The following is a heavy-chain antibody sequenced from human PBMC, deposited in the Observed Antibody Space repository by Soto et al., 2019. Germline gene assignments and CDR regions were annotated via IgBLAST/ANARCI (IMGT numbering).Heavy chain of an antibody. CDR1: GFTFSSYG. CDR3: AIYSSGWYPLDY. J-gene: IGHJ4*02. D-gene: IGHD6-19*01. Sequence: GGSLRLSCAASGFTFSSYGMHWLRQAPGKGLEWVAVISYDGSNKYYADSVKGRFTISRDNSKNTLYLQMNSLRAEDTAVYYCAIYSSGWYPLDYWGQGTLVTVS. CDR2: ISYDGSNK. V-gene: IGHV3-30*03.